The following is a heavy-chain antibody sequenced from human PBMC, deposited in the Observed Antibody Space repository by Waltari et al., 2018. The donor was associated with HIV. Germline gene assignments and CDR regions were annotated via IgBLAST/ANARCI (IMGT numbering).Heavy chain of an antibody. V-gene: IGHV4-34*01. J-gene: IGHJ5*01. D-gene: IGHD1-1*01. CDR3: ARLNISATGTKFES. CDR1: GRSFSCNF. Sequence: QLQQWGAGLLRRSETLSLTCAGYGRSFSCNFWSWIRQSPGKGLEWIGEINNGGGTNYDPSFKSRVSISIDAAKSQFSLKLTSVTAPDTAVYYCARLNISATGTKFESWGQGTLVTVSS. CDR2: INNGGGT.